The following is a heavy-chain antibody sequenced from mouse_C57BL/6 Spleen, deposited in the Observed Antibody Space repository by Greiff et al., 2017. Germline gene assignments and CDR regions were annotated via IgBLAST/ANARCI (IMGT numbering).Heavy chain of an antibody. V-gene: IGHV1-69*01. CDR1: GYTFTSYW. Sequence: QVQLQQPGAELVMPGASVKLSCKASGYTFTSYWMHWVKQRPGQGLEWIGEIDPSDSYTNYNQKFKGKSTLTVDKSSSTAYMQLSSLTSDDSAVYYCARKISNHWYFDVWGTGTTVTVSS. CDR2: IDPSDSYT. CDR3: ARKISNHWYFDV. D-gene: IGHD2-5*01. J-gene: IGHJ1*03.